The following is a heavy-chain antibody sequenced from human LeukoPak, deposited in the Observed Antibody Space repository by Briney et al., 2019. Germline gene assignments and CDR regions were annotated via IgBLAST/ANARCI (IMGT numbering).Heavy chain of an antibody. CDR2: INPNSGGT. D-gene: IGHD5-24*01. J-gene: IGHJ4*02. Sequence: ASVKVSCKASGYTFTGYYMHWVRQAPGQGLEWMGRINPNSGGTNYAQKFQGRVTMTRDTSISTAYMELSRLRSDDTAVYYCARDRRWLQLYDYWGQGTLVTVPS. CDR3: ARDRRWLQLYDY. CDR1: GYTFTGYY. V-gene: IGHV1-2*06.